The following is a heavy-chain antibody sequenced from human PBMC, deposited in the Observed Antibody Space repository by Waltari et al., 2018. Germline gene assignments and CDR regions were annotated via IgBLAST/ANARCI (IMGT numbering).Heavy chain of an antibody. V-gene: IGHV3-30*01. D-gene: IGHD3-9*01. CDR2: LAYDGRKK. CDR1: GFTFSDYD. J-gene: IGHJ3*01. CDR3: ARVNWSKWNMLTGAFDV. Sequence: QVQLVESGGDVVQPGRSLRLSCAASGFTFSDYDFHWVPQAPGQGIEWVAILAYDGRKKYYSDSVKGRFTISRDISKSTLYLEMNSLRAEDTAVYHCARVNWSKWNMLTGAFDVWGQGTRVIVSP.